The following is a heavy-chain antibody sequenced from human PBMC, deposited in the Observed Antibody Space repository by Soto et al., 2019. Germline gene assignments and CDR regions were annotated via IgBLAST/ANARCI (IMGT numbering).Heavy chain of an antibody. CDR3: ARDLFGYSYGPYYYYGMDV. CDR2: INAGNGNT. V-gene: IGHV1-3*01. CDR1: GYTFTSYA. D-gene: IGHD5-18*01. J-gene: IGHJ6*02. Sequence: ASVKVSCKASGYTFTSYAMHWVRQAPGQRLEWMGWINAGNGNTKYSQKFQGRVTITRDISASTAYMELSSLRSEDTAVYYCARDLFGYSYGPYYYYGMDVWGQGTTVTVAS.